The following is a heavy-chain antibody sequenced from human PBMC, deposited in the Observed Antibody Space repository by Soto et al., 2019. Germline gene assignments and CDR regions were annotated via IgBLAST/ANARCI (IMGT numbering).Heavy chain of an antibody. CDR3: ARDQLRFLEWLLSERSEGDDAFDI. Sequence: SVKVSCKASGGTFSSYAISWVRQAPGQGLEWMGGIIPIFGTANYAQKFQGRVTMTADESTSTAYMELSSLRSDDTAVYYCARDQLRFLEWLLSERSEGDDAFDIWGQGTMVTVSS. D-gene: IGHD3-3*01. V-gene: IGHV1-69*13. J-gene: IGHJ3*02. CDR1: GGTFSSYA. CDR2: IIPIFGTA.